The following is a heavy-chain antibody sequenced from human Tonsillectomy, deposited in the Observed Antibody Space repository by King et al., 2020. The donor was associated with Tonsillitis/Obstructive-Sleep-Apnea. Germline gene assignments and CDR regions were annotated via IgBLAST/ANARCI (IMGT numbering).Heavy chain of an antibody. V-gene: IGHV2-5*02. Sequence: TLQESGPTLVKPTQTLTLTCTFSGFSLITSGVGVGWIRQPPGKALDWLGFIYWDDDTRYSPFLKSRLTITKDTSKNQVVLTMTNMDPVDTATYYCAHIRDYYYMDVWGKGTTVTVSS. CDR1: GFSLITSGVG. J-gene: IGHJ6*03. CDR2: IYWDDDT. CDR3: AHIRDYYYMDV.